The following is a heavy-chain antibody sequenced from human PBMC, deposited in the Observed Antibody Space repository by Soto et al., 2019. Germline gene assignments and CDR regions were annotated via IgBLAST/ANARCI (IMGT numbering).Heavy chain of an antibody. V-gene: IGHV1-18*01. D-gene: IGHD4-17*01. CDR1: GYTFTSYG. Sequence: QVQLVQSGAEVKKPGASVKVSCKASGYTFTSYGISWVRQAPGQGLELMGWISAYNGNTNYAQKLQGRVTMTTDTSTSTACKEVDGLTFDDTAGYYCARERGYGDYYSGYWGQGTLVTVSS. CDR2: ISAYNGNT. CDR3: ARERGYGDYYSGY. J-gene: IGHJ4*02.